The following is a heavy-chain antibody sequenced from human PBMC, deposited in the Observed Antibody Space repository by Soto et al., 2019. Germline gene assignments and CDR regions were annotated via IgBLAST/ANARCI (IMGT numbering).Heavy chain of an antibody. CDR1: DDSINSDKYY. V-gene: IGHV4-39*01. D-gene: IGHD6-19*01. CDR2: IYYRGNA. CDR3: ARLEGLATISFYFDF. J-gene: IGHJ4*02. Sequence: QLQLQESGPGLVKPSETLSLTCSVSDDSINSDKYYWGWIRQPPGKGLEWIGSIYYRGNAYYNPSPQHRVTISLEQSRSQFFLKANSVTAAASAVYFCARLEGLATISFYFDFLGPGALVTVSS.